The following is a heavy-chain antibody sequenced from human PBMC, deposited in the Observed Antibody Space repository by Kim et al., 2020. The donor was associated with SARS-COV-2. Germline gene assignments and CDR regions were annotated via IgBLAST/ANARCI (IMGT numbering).Heavy chain of an antibody. CDR3: ARERDYGGNSADFDY. Sequence: SVRSRITINPDTSKNHFSLQLNSVTPEDTAVYYCARERDYGGNSADFDYWGQGTLVTVSS. J-gene: IGHJ4*02. D-gene: IGHD4-17*01. V-gene: IGHV6-1*01.